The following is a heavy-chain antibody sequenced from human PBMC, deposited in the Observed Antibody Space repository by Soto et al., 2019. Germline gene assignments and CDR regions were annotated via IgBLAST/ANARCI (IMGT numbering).Heavy chain of an antibody. J-gene: IGHJ4*02. Sequence: QEQLVESGGGVVQPGRSLRLSCAASGFSFRTYAMHWVRQAPGKGLEWVAVISSDGRKEFYVDSVKGRFTISRDNSKNTLYLQMNSPTADDTAMYYCARDNGGYWGQGTLVTVSS. CDR1: GFSFRTYA. CDR3: ARDNGGY. D-gene: IGHD2-8*01. V-gene: IGHV3-30*04. CDR2: ISSDGRKE.